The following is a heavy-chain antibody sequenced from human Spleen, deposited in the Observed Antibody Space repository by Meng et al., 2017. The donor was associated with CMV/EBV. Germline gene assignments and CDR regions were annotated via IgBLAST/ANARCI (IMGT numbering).Heavy chain of an antibody. CDR2: IYYSGST. V-gene: IGHV4-30-4*08. CDR1: GGSISSGDYY. D-gene: IGHD6-13*01. J-gene: IGHJ5*02. Sequence: LRLSCTVSGGSISSGDYYWSWIRQPPGKGLEWIGYIYYSGSTYYNPSLKSRVTISLDTSKNQFSLRLSSVTAADTAVYFCARLTHRTSWPNWFDPWGQGTLVTVSS. CDR3: ARLTHRTSWPNWFDP.